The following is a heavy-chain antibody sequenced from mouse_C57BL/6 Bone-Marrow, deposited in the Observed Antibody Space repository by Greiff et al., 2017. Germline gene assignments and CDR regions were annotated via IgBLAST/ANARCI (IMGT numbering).Heavy chain of an antibody. CDR3: ARLGLDSPAWFAY. J-gene: IGHJ3*01. CDR1: GYTFTDYY. CDR2: INPYNGGT. D-gene: IGHD6-1*01. V-gene: IGHV1-19*01. Sequence: EVQLQQSGPVLVKPGASVKMSCKASGYTFTDYYMNWVKQSHGKSLEWIGVINPYNGGTSYNQKFKGKATLTVDKSSSTAYMELNSLTSEVSAVYYCARLGLDSPAWFAYWGQGTLVTVSA.